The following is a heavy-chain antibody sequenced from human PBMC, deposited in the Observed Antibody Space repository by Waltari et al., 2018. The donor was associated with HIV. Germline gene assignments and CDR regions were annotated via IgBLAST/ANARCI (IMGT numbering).Heavy chain of an antibody. CDR1: GGTISSAGYY. J-gene: IGHJ6*04. Sequence: QVQLQESGPGLVRPSQTLSLTCTVSGGTISSAGYYWSWIRQPPGKGLDWIGNIYSSCSNYYNPSLKSRGTISVDTSKNQFSLKLKSVTAADTAVYYCARGVVSYHDMDVWGEGTTVTVSS. CDR2: IYSSCSN. D-gene: IGHD2-15*01. V-gene: IGHV4-30-4*01. CDR3: ARGVVSYHDMDV.